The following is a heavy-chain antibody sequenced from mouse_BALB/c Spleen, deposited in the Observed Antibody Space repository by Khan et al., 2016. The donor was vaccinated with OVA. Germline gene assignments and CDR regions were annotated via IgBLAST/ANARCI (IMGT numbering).Heavy chain of an antibody. CDR3: AREEALYYFDY. CDR1: GYIFTTYW. CDR2: IYPGTDNA. V-gene: IGHV1-76*01. J-gene: IGHJ2*01. Sequence: VELVESGAELVRPGTSVKLSCKTSGYIFTTYWIHWVKQRSGQGLEWIARIYPGTDNAYYNEKLKDRATLTADKSSSTAYMQLSSLKSEDSAVYFCAREEALYYFDYWGQGTTLTVSS. D-gene: IGHD3-2*02.